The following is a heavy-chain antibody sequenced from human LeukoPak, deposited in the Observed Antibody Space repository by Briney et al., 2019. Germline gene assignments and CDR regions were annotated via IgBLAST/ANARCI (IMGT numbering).Heavy chain of an antibody. CDR2: IYYSGST. CDR3: ARGFGSGFPDNWRAAFDY. J-gene: IGHJ4*02. V-gene: IGHV4-39*07. Sequence: PSETLSLTCTVSGGSISRSGYYWGWIRQPPGKGLEWIGSIYYSGSTYYNPSLKSRVTISVDTSKNQFSLKLTSVTAADTALYYCARGFGSGFPDNWRAAFDYWGQGTLVTVSS. CDR1: GGSISRSGYY. D-gene: IGHD3-10*01.